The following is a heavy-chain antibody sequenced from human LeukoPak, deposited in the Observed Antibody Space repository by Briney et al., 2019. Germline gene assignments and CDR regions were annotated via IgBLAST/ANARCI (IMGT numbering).Heavy chain of an antibody. D-gene: IGHD4-17*01. CDR2: ISYDGSNK. J-gene: IGHJ4*02. Sequence: GGSLRLSCEASGFTFSNYGMHWVRQAPGKGLEWVAVISYDGSNKYYADSVKGRFTISRDTAKNSLYLQMNSLRAEDTAVYYCARDQYGGYALDYWGQGTLVTVSS. CDR1: GFTFSNYG. V-gene: IGHV3-30*03. CDR3: ARDQYGGYALDY.